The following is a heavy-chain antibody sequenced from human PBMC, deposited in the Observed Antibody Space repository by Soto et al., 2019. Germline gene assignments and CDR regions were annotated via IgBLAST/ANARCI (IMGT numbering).Heavy chain of an antibody. CDR3: TTVEHSSSPDYYYGMDV. CDR1: GFTFSNAW. J-gene: IGHJ6*02. CDR2: IKSKTDGGTT. Sequence: GGSLRLSCAASGFTFSNAWMSWVRQAPGKGLEWVGRIKSKTDGGTTDYAAPVKGRFTISRDDSKNTLYLQMNSLKTGDTAVYYCTTVEHSSSPDYYYGMDVWGQGTTVTVSS. V-gene: IGHV3-15*01. D-gene: IGHD6-13*01.